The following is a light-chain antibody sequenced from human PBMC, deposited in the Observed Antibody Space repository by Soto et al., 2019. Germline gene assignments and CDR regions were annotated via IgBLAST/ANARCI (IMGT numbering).Light chain of an antibody. CDR2: DVI. CDR3: CSYAGYFE. V-gene: IGLV2-11*01. CDR1: SSDVGDYNY. Sequence: QSALTQPRSVSGSPGQSVTISCTGTSSDVGDYNYVSWYQQHPGKAPKLIIYDVIKRPSGVPDRFSGSKSGNTASLTISGLQAEDEADYYCCSYAGYFEFGGGTKLTVL. J-gene: IGLJ2*01.